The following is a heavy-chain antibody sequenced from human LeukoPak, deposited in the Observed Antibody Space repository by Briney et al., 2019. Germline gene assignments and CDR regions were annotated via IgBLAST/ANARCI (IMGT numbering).Heavy chain of an antibody. D-gene: IGHD1-14*01. Sequence: ASVKVSCTASGYTFTRYNIHWVRQAPGQGLEWMGIINPTGGSTGYAQKFQGRVTMTRDTSTSTVYMEMSNLRSEDTAVDYCARDIAGGCNYFDYWGQGTLVTVSS. CDR2: INPTGGST. J-gene: IGHJ4*02. CDR3: ARDIAGGCNYFDY. V-gene: IGHV1-46*01. CDR1: GYTFTRYN.